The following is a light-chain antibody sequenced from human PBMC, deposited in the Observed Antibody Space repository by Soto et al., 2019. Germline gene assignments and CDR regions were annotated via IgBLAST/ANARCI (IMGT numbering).Light chain of an antibody. J-gene: IGLJ1*01. CDR3: GSWDSSLSAYV. CDR1: SSDVGGYNQ. Sequence: QSALTQPASVSGSPGQSITISCTGTSSDVGGYNQVSWYQQHPGKVPKVMIYEVNNRPSGVSNRFSGSKSGNTASLTISGLQAEDEADYYCGSWDSSLSAYVFGTGTKVTVL. V-gene: IGLV2-14*01. CDR2: EVN.